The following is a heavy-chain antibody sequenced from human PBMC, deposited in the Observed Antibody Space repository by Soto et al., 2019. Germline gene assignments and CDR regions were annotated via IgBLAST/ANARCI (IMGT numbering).Heavy chain of an antibody. CDR1: GYTFTSYG. D-gene: IGHD4-4*01. CDR3: ARVIVTTNSYYYYYYMDV. Sequence: QVQLVQSGAEVKKPGASVKVSCKASGYTFTSYGISWVRQAPGQGLEWMGWISAYNGNTSYAQKLQGRVTMTTDTSTSTAYMELRSLRSDDTAVYYCARVIVTTNSYYYYYYMDVWGKGTTVTVSS. J-gene: IGHJ6*03. V-gene: IGHV1-18*01. CDR2: ISAYNGNT.